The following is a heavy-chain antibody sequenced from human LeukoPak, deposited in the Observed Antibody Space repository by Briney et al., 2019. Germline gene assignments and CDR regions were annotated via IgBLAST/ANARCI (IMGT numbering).Heavy chain of an antibody. Sequence: GASVKVSCKVSGYTLTELSMHWVRQAPGKGLEWMGGFDPEDGETIYAQKFQGRVTMTEDTSTDTAYMEQSSLRSEDTAAYYCATAKDGIAVFDYWGQGALVTVSS. V-gene: IGHV1-24*01. CDR2: FDPEDGET. J-gene: IGHJ4*02. D-gene: IGHD6-19*01. CDR1: GYTLTELS. CDR3: ATAKDGIAVFDY.